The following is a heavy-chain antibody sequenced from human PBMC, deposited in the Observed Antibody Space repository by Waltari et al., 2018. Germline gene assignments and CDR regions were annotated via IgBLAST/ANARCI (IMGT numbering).Heavy chain of an antibody. D-gene: IGHD3-22*01. Sequence: QVQLVESGGGVVQPGRSLRLSCTASEFPLSSYAMHWVRQAPGKGLEWVAVISYNERNIYYVDSVKGRFTISRDNSKKMLYLQMNSLITEDTAVYYCARDYCDRTNCHGMDVWGQGTTVIVSS. CDR3: ARDYCDRTNCHGMDV. CDR2: ISYNERNI. V-gene: IGHV3-30*04. CDR1: EFPLSSYA. J-gene: IGHJ6*02.